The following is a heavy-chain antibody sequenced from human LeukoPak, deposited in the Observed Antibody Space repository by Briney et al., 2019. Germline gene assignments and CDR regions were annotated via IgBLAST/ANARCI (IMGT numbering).Heavy chain of an antibody. V-gene: IGHV3-23*01. J-gene: IGHJ4*02. CDR1: GLTFSNDA. Sequence: SRRFLRLSCVATGLTFSNDAMSGVRQAAGKRLEWVSAVTGSGGSTYYADSVKGRFTISRDNSRNTLFLQMNSLRAEDTAIYYCAKWGDFNILTGYYVSDFWGQGTLVTVSS. D-gene: IGHD3-9*01. CDR2: VTGSGGST. CDR3: AKWGDFNILTGYYVSDF.